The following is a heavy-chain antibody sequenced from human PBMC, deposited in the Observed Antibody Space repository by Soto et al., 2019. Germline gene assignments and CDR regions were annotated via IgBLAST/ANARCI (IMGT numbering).Heavy chain of an antibody. D-gene: IGHD6-13*01. Sequence: GGSLRLSCAASGFTFSSYAMSWVRQAPGKGLEWVSAISGSGGSTYYADSVKGRFTISRDNSKNTLYLQMNSLGAEDTAVYYCAKSPVYSSSWYVRGTLDYWGQGTLVTVSS. CDR2: ISGSGGST. CDR3: AKSPVYSSSWYVRGTLDY. J-gene: IGHJ4*02. CDR1: GFTFSSYA. V-gene: IGHV3-23*01.